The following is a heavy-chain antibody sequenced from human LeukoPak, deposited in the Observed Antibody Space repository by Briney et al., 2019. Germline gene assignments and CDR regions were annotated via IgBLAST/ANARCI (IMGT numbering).Heavy chain of an antibody. V-gene: IGHV3-74*01. Sequence: GGSLRLSCAASGFTFSSYWMHSVRQAPGKGLVWVSRINSDGSSTSYADSVKGRFTISRDNAKNTLYLQMNSLRAEDTAVYYCAKTPGDCTGGTCYSFDYWGQGSLVTVSS. CDR2: INSDGSST. D-gene: IGHD2-15*01. J-gene: IGHJ4*02. CDR1: GFTFSSYW. CDR3: AKTPGDCTGGTCYSFDY.